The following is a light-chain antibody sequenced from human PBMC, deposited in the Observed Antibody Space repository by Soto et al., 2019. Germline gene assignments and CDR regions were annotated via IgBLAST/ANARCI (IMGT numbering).Light chain of an antibody. CDR1: QNLLSSSNNKNH. V-gene: IGKV4-1*01. CDR3: QQYYSTPPT. Sequence: DVVMTQSPDSLAVSLGERATINCKSSQNLLSSSNNKNHLAWYQHKARQPPKLLIHWASTRESGVPDRFTGSGSGTDFTLTISSLQAEDVAVYYCQQYYSTPPTFSQGTKLEIK. CDR2: WAS. J-gene: IGKJ2*01.